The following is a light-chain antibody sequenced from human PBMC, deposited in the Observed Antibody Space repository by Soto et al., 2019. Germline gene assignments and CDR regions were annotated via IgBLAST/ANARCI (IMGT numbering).Light chain of an antibody. J-gene: IGKJ2*01. CDR3: QQSYSYRQT. CDR2: AAS. V-gene: IGKV1-39*01. CDR1: QTVKNY. Sequence: DIQLTQSPSSLSASVGDTVTITCRAGQTVKNYLNWYQLKPGKVPKLLIYAASSLQNGVPARFVGGASGTDFTLTIITLQPEDFATYYCQQSYSYRQTFGQGTKLEI.